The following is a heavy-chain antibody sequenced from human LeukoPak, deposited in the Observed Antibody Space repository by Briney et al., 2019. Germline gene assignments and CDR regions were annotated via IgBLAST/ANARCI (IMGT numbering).Heavy chain of an antibody. J-gene: IGHJ4*02. Sequence: GGSLRLSCAASGFTFSSSWMHWVRQAPGKGLVWVSRLNPDGSRTDYADSVKGRFTISRDNAKNTLYLQMSSLRAEYTAVYYCVRGLGGNSDYWGQGTLVTVSS. D-gene: IGHD2-15*01. CDR3: VRGLGGNSDY. CDR1: GFTFSSSW. V-gene: IGHV3-74*01. CDR2: LNPDGSRT.